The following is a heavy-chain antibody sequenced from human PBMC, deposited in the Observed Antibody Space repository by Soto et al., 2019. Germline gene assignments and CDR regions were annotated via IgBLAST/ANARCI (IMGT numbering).Heavy chain of an antibody. Sequence: PSETLSLTCTVSGGSISSYYWSWIRQPPGKGLEWIGEINHSGSTNYNPSLKSRVTISVDTSKNQFSLKLSSVTAADTAVYYCARVVRSRYRYYYYMDVWGKGTTVTVSS. CDR2: INHSGST. J-gene: IGHJ6*03. V-gene: IGHV4-34*01. D-gene: IGHD3-10*01. CDR1: GGSISSYY. CDR3: ARVVRSRYRYYYYMDV.